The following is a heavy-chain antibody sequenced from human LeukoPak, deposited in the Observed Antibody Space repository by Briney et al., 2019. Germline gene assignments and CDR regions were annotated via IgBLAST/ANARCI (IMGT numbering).Heavy chain of an antibody. J-gene: IGHJ4*02. CDR1: GYIXTAYY. D-gene: IGHD3-10*01. CDR3: ARSVDYYASRPFDY. CDR2: INPNGGGT. V-gene: IGHV1-2*02. Sequence: GASVKVSCKTSGYIXTAYYMHWVRQAPGQGLEWMGWINPNGGGTNYAQSFQGRVTMTRDTSINTAYMELSCLRSDDTAVYYCARSVDYYASRPFDYWGQGTLVTVSP.